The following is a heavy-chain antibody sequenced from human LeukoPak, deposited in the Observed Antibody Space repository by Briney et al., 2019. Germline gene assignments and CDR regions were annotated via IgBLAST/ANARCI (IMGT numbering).Heavy chain of an antibody. V-gene: IGHV4-4*07. D-gene: IGHD3-3*01. J-gene: IGHJ6*03. CDR1: GGSISDYY. Sequence: PSETLSLTCSVSGGSISDYYWTWIRQPAGKGLEWIGRIYSSGSTYYNPSLKSRVTMSLDTSKNQFSLKLSSVTAADTAVYYCARITNYYYMDVWGKGIMVTVSS. CDR2: IYSSGST. CDR3: ARITNYYYMDV.